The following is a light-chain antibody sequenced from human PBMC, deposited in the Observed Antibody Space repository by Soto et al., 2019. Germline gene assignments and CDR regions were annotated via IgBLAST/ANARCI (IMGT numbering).Light chain of an antibody. CDR2: DVS. CDR3: SSYATSSTLEWV. CDR1: SSDVGDYNY. V-gene: IGLV2-14*03. Sequence: QSALTQPASVSGSPGQSITISCTGASSDVGDYNYVSWYQHHPGKAPKLEIYDVSSRPSGVSGRFSGSKSGNTASLTISGLQAEDEADYYCSSYATSSTLEWVFGGGTKVTVL. J-gene: IGLJ3*02.